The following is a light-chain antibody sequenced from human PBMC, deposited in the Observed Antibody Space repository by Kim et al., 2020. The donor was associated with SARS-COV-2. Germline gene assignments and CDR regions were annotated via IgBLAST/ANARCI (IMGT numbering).Light chain of an antibody. CDR1: EGIDNA. CDR2: DAS. V-gene: IGKV1-13*02. Sequence: GDRLTSTCRASEGIDNALAWYQQKPGRAPKLLIYDASTLQSGVPSRFSGSGSGTDFTLTISSLQPEDFASYYCQQFNTFPRSFGPGTKVDIK. CDR3: QQFNTFPRS. J-gene: IGKJ3*01.